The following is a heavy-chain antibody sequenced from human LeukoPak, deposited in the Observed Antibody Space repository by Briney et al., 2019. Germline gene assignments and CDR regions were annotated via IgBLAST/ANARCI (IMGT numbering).Heavy chain of an antibody. CDR3: ARVVRFLLYMDV. J-gene: IGHJ6*03. D-gene: IGHD3-3*01. CDR2: IIPIFGTA. Sequence: VALVKVSCKASGGTFSSYAISWVRQAPGQGLEWMGGIIPIFGTANYAQKFQGRVTITTDESTSTAYMELSSLRSEDTAVYYCARVVRFLLYMDVWGKGTTVTVSS. CDR1: GGTFSSYA. V-gene: IGHV1-69*05.